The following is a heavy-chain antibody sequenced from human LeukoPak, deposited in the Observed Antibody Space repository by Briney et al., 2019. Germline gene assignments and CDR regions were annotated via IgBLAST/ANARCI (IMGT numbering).Heavy chain of an antibody. CDR1: GFSFSSYW. CDR3: ARAHHNYYGGCYAH. CDR2: INGDGSTT. Sequence: GESLRLSCVASGFSFSSYWMYWVRQAPGKGLVVVYRINGDGSTTHYADSVKGRFTISRDNAKNTLYLQMNSLRAEDTAVYYCARAHHNYYGGCYAHWGRGTLVTVSS. J-gene: IGHJ4*02. D-gene: IGHD2-2*01. V-gene: IGHV3-74*01.